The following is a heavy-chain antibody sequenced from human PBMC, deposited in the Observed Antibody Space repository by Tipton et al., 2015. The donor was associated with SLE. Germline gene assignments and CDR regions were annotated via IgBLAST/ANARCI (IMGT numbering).Heavy chain of an antibody. CDR2: INHSGST. CDR3: LAGYNYWYVMDV. D-gene: IGHD5-12*01. V-gene: IGHV4-34*03. CDR1: GGSFSGYY. J-gene: IGHJ6*02. Sequence: GLVKPSETLSLTCAVYGGSFSGYYWSWIRQPPGKGLEWIGEINHSGSTNYNPSLKSRVTISVDTSKNQFSLKLSSVTAADTAVYYCLAGYNYWYVMDVWGQGTTVTVSS.